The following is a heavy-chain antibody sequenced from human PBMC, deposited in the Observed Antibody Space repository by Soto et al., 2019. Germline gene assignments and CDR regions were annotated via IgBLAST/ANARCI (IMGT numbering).Heavy chain of an antibody. CDR1: GYTFTSYY. Sequence: ASVKVSCKASGYTFTSYYMHWVRQAPGQGLEWMGIINPSGGSTSYAQKFQGRVTMTRDTSTSTVYMELSSLRSEDTAVYYCARGSVDTAMVTWDPFDYWGQGTLVTVSS. J-gene: IGHJ4*02. V-gene: IGHV1-46*01. CDR3: ARGSVDTAMVTWDPFDY. D-gene: IGHD5-18*01. CDR2: INPSGGST.